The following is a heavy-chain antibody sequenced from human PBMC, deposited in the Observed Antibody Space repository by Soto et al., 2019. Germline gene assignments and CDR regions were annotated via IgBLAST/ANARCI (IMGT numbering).Heavy chain of an antibody. D-gene: IGHD3-22*01. J-gene: IGHJ6*02. CDR2: ISSSSSYI. CDR3: ARYDSCGYDWPYYYHGMAV. Sequence: EVQLVESGGGLVKPGGSLRLSCAASGFTFSTYSMNWVRQAPGKGLEWVSSISSSSSYIYYADSVKGRFTISRDNAKNATYLQTNSLSAEEAAVYCCARYDSCGYDWPYYYHGMAVWGQGTTVTVSS. V-gene: IGHV3-21*01. CDR1: GFTFSTYS.